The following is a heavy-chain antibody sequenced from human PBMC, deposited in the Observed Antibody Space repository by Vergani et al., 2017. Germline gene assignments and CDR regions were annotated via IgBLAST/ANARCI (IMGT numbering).Heavy chain of an antibody. D-gene: IGHD2/OR15-2a*01. Sequence: EVQLVESGGSLVQPGGSLRLSCAASGFIFTTYWMSWVRQAPGKGLEWVANINNDGRETYYVDSVKGRFTISRDNAKNLLFLEMNSLRVEDTAVYYCVRDTPLGTTEVAFDWGQGTLVTVSS. CDR2: INNDGRET. V-gene: IGHV3-7*01. J-gene: IGHJ4*02. CDR1: GFIFTTYW. CDR3: VRDTPLGTTEVAFD.